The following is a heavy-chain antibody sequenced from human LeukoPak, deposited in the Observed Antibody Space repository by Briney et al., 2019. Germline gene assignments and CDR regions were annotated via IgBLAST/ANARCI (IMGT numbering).Heavy chain of an antibody. CDR2: ISSSSSYI. CDR3: ARSIAVAGTGMDV. J-gene: IGHJ6*02. Sequence: GGSLRPSCAASGFTFSSYSMNWVRQAPGKGLEWVSSISSSSSYIYYADSVKGRFTISRDNAKNSLYLQMNSLRAEDTAVYYCARSIAVAGTGMDVWGQGTTVTVPS. D-gene: IGHD6-19*01. V-gene: IGHV3-21*01. CDR1: GFTFSSYS.